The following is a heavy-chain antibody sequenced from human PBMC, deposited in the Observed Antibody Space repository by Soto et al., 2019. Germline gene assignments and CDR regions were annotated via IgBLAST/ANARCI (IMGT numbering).Heavy chain of an antibody. V-gene: IGHV4-34*01. J-gene: IGHJ4*02. CDR1: GGSFSDYY. CDR2: INHSGST. D-gene: IGHD6-19*01. CDR3: GGIAVAD. Sequence: QVQLQQWGAGLLKPSETLSLTCGVYGGSFSDYYWSWIRQPPGKGLEWIGDINHSGSTNYNPSLKSRVTISVDTSKNQFSLKLSSVTAAATAVYYCGGIAVADWGQGTLVTVSS.